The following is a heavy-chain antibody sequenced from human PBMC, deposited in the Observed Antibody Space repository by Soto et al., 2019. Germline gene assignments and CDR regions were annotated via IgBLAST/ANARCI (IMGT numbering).Heavy chain of an antibody. CDR3: ARDLWGYCGADCYPLDV. J-gene: IGHJ6*02. Sequence: SETLSLTCTVSGGSISSYYCSWIRQPPGKGLEWIGYMYNTGSTIYNPSPKSRVTISVDTSKNQFSLKLNSVTAADTAVYYCARDLWGYCGADCYPLDVWGQGTTVTV. D-gene: IGHD2-21*02. V-gene: IGHV4-59*01. CDR1: GGSISSYY. CDR2: MYNTGST.